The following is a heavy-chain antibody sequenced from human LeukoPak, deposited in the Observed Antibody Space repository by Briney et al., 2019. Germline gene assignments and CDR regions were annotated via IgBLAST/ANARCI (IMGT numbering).Heavy chain of an antibody. CDR1: GFIFDDFD. CDR2: INWNGGGT. Sequence: GGSLRLSCAASGFIFDDFDMSWVRQPPGKGLEWVSGINWNGGGTVYADSVKGRFPISRDNAKNSLYLQMDTLTVEDRAFYYCVRGGATASYFDFWGVGTLVTVSP. D-gene: IGHD5-18*01. CDR3: VRGGATASYFDF. V-gene: IGHV3-20*04. J-gene: IGHJ4*02.